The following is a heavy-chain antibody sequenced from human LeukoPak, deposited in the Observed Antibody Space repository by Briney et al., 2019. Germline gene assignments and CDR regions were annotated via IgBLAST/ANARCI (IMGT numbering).Heavy chain of an antibody. V-gene: IGHV1-69*04. D-gene: IGHD3-10*01. CDR3: ARARADYYGSGSYAIDY. CDR2: IIPILGIA. CDR1: GGTFSSYA. Sequence: ASVKVSCKASGGTFSSYAISWVRQAPGQGLEWMERIIPILGIANYAQKLQGRVTITADKSTSTAYMELSSLRSEDTAVYYCARARADYYGSGSYAIDYWGQGTLVTVSS. J-gene: IGHJ4*02.